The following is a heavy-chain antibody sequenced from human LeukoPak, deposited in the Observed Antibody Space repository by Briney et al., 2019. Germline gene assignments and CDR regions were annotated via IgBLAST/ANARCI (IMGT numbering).Heavy chain of an antibody. V-gene: IGHV3-21*01. J-gene: IGHJ4*02. CDR1: GFTFSSYS. Sequence: GGSLRLSCAASGFTFSSYSMNWVRQAPGKGLEWVSSISSSSSYIYYADSMKGRFTISRDNAKNSLYLQMNSPRAEDTAVYYCARDLPMSDYWGQGTLVTVSS. CDR2: ISSSSSYI. CDR3: ARDLPMSDY.